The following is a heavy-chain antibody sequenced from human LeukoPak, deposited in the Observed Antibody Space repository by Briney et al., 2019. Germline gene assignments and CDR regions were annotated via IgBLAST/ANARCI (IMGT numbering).Heavy chain of an antibody. D-gene: IGHD3-9*01. Sequence: ASVKVSCKASGYTFTSYYMHWVRQAPGQGLEWTGIINPSGGSTSYAQKSQGRVTMTRDTSTSTVYMELSSLRSEDTAVYYCARERAERYFDWLLRGDWFDPWGQGTLVTVSS. J-gene: IGHJ5*02. CDR2: INPSGGST. CDR1: GYTFTSYY. CDR3: ARERAERYFDWLLRGDWFDP. V-gene: IGHV1-46*01.